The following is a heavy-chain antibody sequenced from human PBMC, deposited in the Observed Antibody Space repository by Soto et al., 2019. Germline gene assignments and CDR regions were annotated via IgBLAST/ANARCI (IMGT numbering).Heavy chain of an antibody. CDR3: ARHIAVAGTRGFDY. CDR2: ISHRGTP. V-gene: IGHV4-4*02. D-gene: IGHD6-19*01. CDR1: GGSISETYW. J-gene: IGHJ4*02. Sequence: QVQLQESGPGLVEPSETLSLTCAVSGGSISETYWWSWVRQPPGKGLEWIGEISHRGTPHYNPSLWSRVTMSTDTPRTQISLTLMSVNAADSASYFSARHIAVAGTRGFDYWGQGTQVTVSS.